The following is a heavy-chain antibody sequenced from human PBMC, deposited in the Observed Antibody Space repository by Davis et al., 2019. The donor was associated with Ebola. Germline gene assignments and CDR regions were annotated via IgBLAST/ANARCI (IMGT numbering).Heavy chain of an antibody. CDR3: ARDAFSLSRYDTEDH. CDR2: ISGSATST. D-gene: IGHD3-9*01. J-gene: IGHJ4*02. Sequence: GGSLRLSCAASGFMFSGYEMNWVRQAPGKGLEWVSYISGSATSTFYADSVKGRFTISRDNARDSLYLQMDSLRVEDTAIYYCARDAFSLSRYDTEDHWGQGTLVTVSS. V-gene: IGHV3-48*03. CDR1: GFMFSGYE.